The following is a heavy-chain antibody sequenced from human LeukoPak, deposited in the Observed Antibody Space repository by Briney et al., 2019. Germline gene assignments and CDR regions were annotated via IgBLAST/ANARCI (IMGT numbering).Heavy chain of an antibody. CDR3: ARDHSREYYYDSSGYYGILDY. V-gene: IGHV3-11*04. Sequence: GGSLRLSCAASGSTFSDYYMSWIRQAPGKGLEWVSYISSSGSTIYYADSVKGRFTISRDNAKNSLYLQMNSLRAEDTAVYYCARDHSREYYYDSSGYYGILDYWGQGTLVTVSS. D-gene: IGHD3-22*01. CDR2: ISSSGSTI. CDR1: GSTFSDYY. J-gene: IGHJ4*02.